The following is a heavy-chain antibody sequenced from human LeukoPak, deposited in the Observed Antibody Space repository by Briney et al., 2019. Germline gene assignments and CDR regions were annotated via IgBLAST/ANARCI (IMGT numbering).Heavy chain of an antibody. J-gene: IGHJ4*02. D-gene: IGHD2-15*01. CDR2: ISAYNGNT. CDR3: ARDGNRYCSGGSCITDY. CDR1: GYTFTSYG. V-gene: IGHV1-18*01. Sequence: ASVKVSCKASGYTFTSYGISWVRQAPGQGLEWMGWISAYNGNTNYAQKLQGRVTMTTDTSTSTAYMELRSLRSDDTAVYYCARDGNRYCSGGSCITDYWGQGTLVTVSS.